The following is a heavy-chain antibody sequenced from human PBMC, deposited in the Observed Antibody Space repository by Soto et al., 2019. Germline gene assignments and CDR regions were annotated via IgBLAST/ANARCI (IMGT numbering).Heavy chain of an antibody. Sequence: EVQLLESGGGLVQPGGSLRLSCAASGFTFSSYAMSWVRQAPGKGLEWVSAISGSGGSTYYADSVKGRFTISRDNSKNTLYLQMNSLRAEDTAVYYCAKGGSTSRGPYYYGMDVWGQGTTVTVSS. CDR3: AKGGSTSRGPYYYGMDV. CDR1: GFTFSSYA. CDR2: ISGSGGST. D-gene: IGHD2-2*01. V-gene: IGHV3-23*01. J-gene: IGHJ6*02.